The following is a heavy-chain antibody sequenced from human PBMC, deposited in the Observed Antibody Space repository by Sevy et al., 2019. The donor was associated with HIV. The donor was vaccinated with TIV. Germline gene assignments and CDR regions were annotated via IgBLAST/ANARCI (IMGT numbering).Heavy chain of an antibody. J-gene: IGHJ4*02. CDR1: GGSVSSGSYF. Sequence: SETLSLTWTVSGGSVSSGSYFWSWIRQPPEKGLEWIGYIHYSGSTIYNPSLKSRVTISVDTSKNQFSLNPSSVTAADTAVYYCARDSGTYPYYFDYWGQGTLVTVSS. D-gene: IGHD1-26*01. V-gene: IGHV4-61*01. CDR2: IHYSGST. CDR3: ARDSGTYPYYFDY.